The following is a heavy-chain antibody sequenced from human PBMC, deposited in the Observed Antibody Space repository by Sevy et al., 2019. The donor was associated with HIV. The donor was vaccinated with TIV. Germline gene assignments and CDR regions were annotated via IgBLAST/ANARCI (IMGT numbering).Heavy chain of an antibody. J-gene: IGHJ4*02. V-gene: IGHV5-51*01. Sequence: GESLKISCKGSGYSFTSHWIGWVRHMPGKGLEWMGIIYPDDSETRYSPSFQGQVTFSADKSISTAYLQWSSLKASDTVMYYCATSRSGYFDSSGYYIYWGQGTLVTVSS. CDR3: ATSRSGYFDSSGYYIY. D-gene: IGHD3-22*01. CDR2: IYPDDSET. CDR1: GYSFTSHW.